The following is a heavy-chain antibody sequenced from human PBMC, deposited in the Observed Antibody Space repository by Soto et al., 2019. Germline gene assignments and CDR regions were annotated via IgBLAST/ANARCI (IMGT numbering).Heavy chain of an antibody. D-gene: IGHD2-21*02. CDR2: ISYDGSNK. CDR3: ANAYCGGDCYSNYYYGMDV. J-gene: IGHJ6*02. CDR1: GFTFSSYG. Sequence: PVGSLRLSCAASGFTFSSYGMHWVRQAPGKGLEWVAVISYDGSNKYYADSVKGRFTISRDNSKNTLYLQMNSLRAEDTAVYYCANAYCGGDCYSNYYYGMDVWGQGTTVTVSS. V-gene: IGHV3-30*18.